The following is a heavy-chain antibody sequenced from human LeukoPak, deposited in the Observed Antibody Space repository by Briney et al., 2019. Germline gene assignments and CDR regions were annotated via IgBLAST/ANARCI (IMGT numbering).Heavy chain of an antibody. D-gene: IGHD4-11*01. CDR3: AREGGASVTTVTTYAFDI. V-gene: IGHV1-18*01. J-gene: IGHJ3*02. CDR2: ISAYNGNT. Sequence: GASVKVSCKASGYTFTSYGISWVRQAPGQGLEWMGWISAYNGNTNYAQKLQGRVTMTTDTSTSTAYMELRSLRSDDTAVYYCAREGGASVTTVTTYAFDIWGQGTMATVSS. CDR1: GYTFTSYG.